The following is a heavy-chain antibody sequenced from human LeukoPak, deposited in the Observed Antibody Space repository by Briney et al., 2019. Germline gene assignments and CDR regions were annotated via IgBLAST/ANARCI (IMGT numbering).Heavy chain of an antibody. V-gene: IGHV3-21*01. D-gene: IGHD4-17*01. CDR2: ISSSSSYI. CDR1: GVTFSSYS. CDR3: ARGLATVTTGVY. J-gene: IGHJ4*02. Sequence: GGSLRLSCAASGVTFSSYSMNWVRQAPGKGLEWVSSISSSSSYIYYADSVKGRFTISRDNAKNSLYLQMNSLRAEDTAVYYCARGLATVTTGVYWGQGTLVTVSS.